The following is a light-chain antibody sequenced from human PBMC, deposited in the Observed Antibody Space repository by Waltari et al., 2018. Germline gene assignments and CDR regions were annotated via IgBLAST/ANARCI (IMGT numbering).Light chain of an antibody. CDR1: QSVSSY. J-gene: IGKJ4*01. CDR3: QQRSNWPLT. CDR2: DAS. Sequence: EIVLTQSPATLSLSPGERATLSCRASQSVSSYLAWYQQKPGQAPRLLIYDASNRGTCIPARFSGSGSGTDFTLTISSLEPEDFAVYYCQQRSNWPLTFGGGTKVEIK. V-gene: IGKV3-11*01.